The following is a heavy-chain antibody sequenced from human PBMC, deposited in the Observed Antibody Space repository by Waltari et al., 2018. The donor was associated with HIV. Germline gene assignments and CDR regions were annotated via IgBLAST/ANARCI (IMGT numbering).Heavy chain of an antibody. CDR1: GGSISSGSYY. V-gene: IGHV4-61*02. J-gene: IGHJ6*02. D-gene: IGHD1-26*01. CDR2: IYTSGST. CDR3: ARGRYSGSYRGHYYYYGMDV. Sequence: QVQLQESGPGLVKPSQTLSLTCTVSGGSISSGSYYWRWIRQPAGKGLEWIGRIYTSGSTNYNPSLKSRVTISVDTSKNQFSLKLSSVTAADTAVYYCARGRYSGSYRGHYYYYGMDVWGQGTTGTVSS.